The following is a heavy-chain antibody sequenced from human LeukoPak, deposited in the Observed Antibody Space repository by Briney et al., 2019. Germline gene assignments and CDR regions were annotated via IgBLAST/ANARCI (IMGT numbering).Heavy chain of an antibody. V-gene: IGHV4-34*01. CDR2: INRSGST. CDR3: ARGGTGGIAVAGNGYFQH. D-gene: IGHD6-19*01. Sequence: SETLSLTCAVYGGSFNGYYWTWIRQPPGKGLEWIGEINRSGSTDYNPSLKSRVTISVDTSKNQFSLKLSSVAAADTAVYYCARGGTGGIAVAGNGYFQHWGQGTLVTVSS. J-gene: IGHJ1*01. CDR1: GGSFNGYY.